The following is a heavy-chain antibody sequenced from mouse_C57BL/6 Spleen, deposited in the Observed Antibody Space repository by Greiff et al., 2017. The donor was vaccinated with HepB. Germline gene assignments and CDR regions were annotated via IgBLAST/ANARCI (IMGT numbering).Heavy chain of an antibody. Sequence: QVQLQQPGAELVKPGASVKLSCKASGYTFTSYWMQWVKQRPGQGLEWIGEIDPSDSYTNYNQKFKGKATLTVDTSSSPAYMQLSSLTSEDSAVYYCARHTVVANPFAYWGQGTLVTVSA. D-gene: IGHD1-1*01. CDR3: ARHTVVANPFAY. CDR2: IDPSDSYT. J-gene: IGHJ3*01. V-gene: IGHV1-50*01. CDR1: GYTFTSYW.